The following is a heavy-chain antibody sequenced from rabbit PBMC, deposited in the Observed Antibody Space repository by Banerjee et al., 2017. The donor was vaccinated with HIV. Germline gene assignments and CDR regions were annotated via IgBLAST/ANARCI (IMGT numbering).Heavy chain of an antibody. Sequence: QEQLEESGGDLVKPEGSLTLTCTASGFSFSSTYWICWVRQAPGKGPEWIACIDAGSTGNTYYVSWAKGRFTISKTSSTTVTLQMTSLTAADTATYFCARGNTGSSYFAFNLWGQGTLVTVS. D-gene: IGHD8-1*01. J-gene: IGHJ4*01. CDR3: ARGNTGSSYFAFNL. CDR2: IDAGSTGNT. CDR1: GFSFSSTYW. V-gene: IGHV1S45*01.